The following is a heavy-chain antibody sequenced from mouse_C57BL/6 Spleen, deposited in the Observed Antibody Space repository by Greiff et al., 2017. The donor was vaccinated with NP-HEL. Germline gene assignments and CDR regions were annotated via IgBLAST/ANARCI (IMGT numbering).Heavy chain of an antibody. D-gene: IGHD1-1*01. J-gene: IGHJ2*01. CDR1: GYTFTSYW. CDR2: IDPSDSYT. V-gene: IGHV1-69*01. CDR3: ARGGYYYGSSYRYFDY. Sequence: QVQLQQPGAELVMPGASVKLSCKASGYTFTSYWMHWVKQRPGQGLEWIGEIDPSDSYTNYNQKFKGKSTLTADKSSSTAYMQLSSLTSEDSAVYFCARGGYYYGSSYRYFDYWGQGTTLTVSS.